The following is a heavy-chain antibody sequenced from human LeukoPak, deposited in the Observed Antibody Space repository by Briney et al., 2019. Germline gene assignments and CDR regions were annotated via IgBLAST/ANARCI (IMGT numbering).Heavy chain of an antibody. CDR3: ARGGYFDSSGSFDY. CDR2: ISTDGGST. J-gene: IGHJ4*02. V-gene: IGHV3-64*01. CDR1: GFTFSNYA. Sequence: GGFLRLSCAASGFTFSNYAMYWVRQAPGRGLEYVSAISTDGGSTDYANSVKGRFTISRDNSDNRVFLQMGTLGAEDMAVYYCARGGYFDSSGSFDYWGQGILVTVSS. D-gene: IGHD3-22*01.